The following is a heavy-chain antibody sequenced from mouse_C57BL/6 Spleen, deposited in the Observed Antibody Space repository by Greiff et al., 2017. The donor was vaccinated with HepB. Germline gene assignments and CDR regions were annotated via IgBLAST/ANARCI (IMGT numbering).Heavy chain of an antibody. CDR2: IRNKANNHAT. D-gene: IGHD2-4*01. Sequence: EVMLVESGGGLVQPGGSMKLSCAASGFTFSDAWMDWVRQSPEKGLEWVAEIRNKANNHATYYAESVKGRFTISRDDSKSSVYLQMNSLRAEDTGIYYCTRPLIYYDYDGYFDVWGTGTTVTVSS. V-gene: IGHV6-6*01. CDR1: GFTFSDAW. J-gene: IGHJ1*03. CDR3: TRPLIYYDYDGYFDV.